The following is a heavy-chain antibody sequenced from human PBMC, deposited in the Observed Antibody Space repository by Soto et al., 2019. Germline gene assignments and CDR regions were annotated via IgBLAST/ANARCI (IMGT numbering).Heavy chain of an antibody. V-gene: IGHV1-3*01. CDR1: GYTFTSYA. CDR3: ATSSGSYYNFYYYPYMDV. D-gene: IGHD3-10*01. Sequence: ASVKVSCKASGYTFTSYAMHWVRQAPGQRLEWMGWINAGNGNTKYSQKFQGRVTITRDTSASTAYMELSSLRSEDTAVYYCATSSGSYYNFYYYPYMDVCGKGTTVTVSS. J-gene: IGHJ6*03. CDR2: INAGNGNT.